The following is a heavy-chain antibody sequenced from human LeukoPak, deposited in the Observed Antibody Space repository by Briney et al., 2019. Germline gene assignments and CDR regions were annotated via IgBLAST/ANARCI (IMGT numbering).Heavy chain of an antibody. J-gene: IGHJ4*02. V-gene: IGHV1-18*01. D-gene: IGHD1-26*01. CDR3: ARDISESGSLDY. CDR2: ISAYNGNT. CDR1: GGTFSSYA. Sequence: ASVKVSCKASGGTFSSYAISWVRQAPGQGLEWMGWISAYNGNTNYAQKLQGRVTMTTDTSTSTAYMELRSLRSDDTAVYYCARDISESGSLDYWGQGTLVTVSS.